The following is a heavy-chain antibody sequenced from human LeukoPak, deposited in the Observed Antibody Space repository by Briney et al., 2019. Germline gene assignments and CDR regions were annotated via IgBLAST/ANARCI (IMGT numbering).Heavy chain of an antibody. D-gene: IGHD6-25*01. CDR3: ARVSGRGLFDY. J-gene: IGHJ4*02. V-gene: IGHV3-74*01. Sequence: GGSLRLSCAASGFTFSSYWMHWVRQAPGKGLVWVSRINTDGSSTSYADSVKGRFTISRDNAKNTLYLQMNSLRAEDTAVYYCARVSGRGLFDYWGQGTLVTVSS. CDR2: INTDGSST. CDR1: GFTFSSYW.